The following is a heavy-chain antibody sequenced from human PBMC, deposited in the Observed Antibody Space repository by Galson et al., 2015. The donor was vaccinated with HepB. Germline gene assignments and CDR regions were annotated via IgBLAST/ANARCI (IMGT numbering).Heavy chain of an antibody. CDR2: INPNSGGT. D-gene: IGHD3-10*01. J-gene: IGHJ5*02. CDR1: GYTFTGYY. V-gene: IGHV1-2*06. CDR3: ARDPQLGGSGKDP. Sequence: SVKVSCKASGYTFTGYYMHWVRQAPGQGLEWMGRINPNSGGTNYAQKFQGRVTMTRDTSISTAYMELSRLRSDDTAVYYCARDPQLGGSGKDPWGQGTLVTVSS.